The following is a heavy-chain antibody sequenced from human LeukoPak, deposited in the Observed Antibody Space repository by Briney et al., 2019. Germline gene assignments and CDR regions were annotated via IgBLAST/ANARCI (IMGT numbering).Heavy chain of an antibody. Sequence: GASVKVSCKASGYTFTSYGISWVRQAPGQGLEGMGWISAYNGNTNYEQKLQGRVTMTTDTSPSTRYMELRSLRSDDTAVYYCAESRGLRGAFDYWGQGTLVTVSS. V-gene: IGHV1-18*01. CDR3: AESRGLRGAFDY. CDR2: ISAYNGNT. D-gene: IGHD1-26*01. J-gene: IGHJ4*02. CDR1: GYTFTSYG.